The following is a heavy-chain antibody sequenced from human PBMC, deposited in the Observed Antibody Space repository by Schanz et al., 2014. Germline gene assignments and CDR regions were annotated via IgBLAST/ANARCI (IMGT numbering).Heavy chain of an antibody. CDR1: GFSFSSYA. J-gene: IGHJ4*02. CDR2: ISGSSRTI. D-gene: IGHD5-12*01. Sequence: EVQLLESGGGLVEPGGSLRLSCAASGFSFSSYAMGCVRQPPGRGLEWVSYISGSSRTIYYADSMKGRFTVSRDNAENALYLQMNSLRAEDTAVYYCARKVVATIGGYYDNWGQGTLVIVSS. V-gene: IGHV3-48*01. CDR3: ARKVVATIGGYYDN.